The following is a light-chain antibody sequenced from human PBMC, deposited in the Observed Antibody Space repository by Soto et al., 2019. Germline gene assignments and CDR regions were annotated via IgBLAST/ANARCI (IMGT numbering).Light chain of an antibody. CDR3: QQYYTTPWA. J-gene: IGKJ1*01. Sequence: DIVMTQSPASLAVSLGERATINCKSSQSVFYSANDENYLAWYQQKPGQPPKLLIYWASTRESGVPDRFSGSGSRTNFTLTISSLQAEDVAVYYCQQYYTTPWAFGQGTKVDI. CDR1: QSVFYSANDENY. V-gene: IGKV4-1*01. CDR2: WAS.